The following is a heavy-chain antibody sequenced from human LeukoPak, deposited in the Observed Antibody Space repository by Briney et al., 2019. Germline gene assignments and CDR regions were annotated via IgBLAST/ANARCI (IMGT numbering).Heavy chain of an antibody. CDR1: GFTFSSYE. Sequence: PGGSLRLSCAASGFTFSSYEMNWVRQAPGKGLEWVSYISSSGSTIYYADSVKGRFTISRDNAKNSLYLQMNSLRAEDTAVYYCARYQNYDFWSGHGAWVDYWGQGTLVTVSS. D-gene: IGHD3-3*01. CDR3: ARYQNYDFWSGHGAWVDY. CDR2: ISSSGSTI. J-gene: IGHJ4*02. V-gene: IGHV3-48*03.